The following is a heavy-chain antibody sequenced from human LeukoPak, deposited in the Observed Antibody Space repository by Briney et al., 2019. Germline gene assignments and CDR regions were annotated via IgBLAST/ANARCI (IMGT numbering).Heavy chain of an antibody. J-gene: IGHJ4*02. CDR1: GFTFSDYY. V-gene: IGHV3-11*04. CDR3: ARDQVSVAGTGIDY. D-gene: IGHD6-19*01. Sequence: GGSLRLSCAASGFTFSDYYMSWIRQAPGKGLEWVSYISSSGNTVKYADSVKGRFTISRDNAKNSLYLQMNSLGAEDTAVYYCARDQVSVAGTGIDYWGQGTLVTASS. CDR2: ISSSGNTV.